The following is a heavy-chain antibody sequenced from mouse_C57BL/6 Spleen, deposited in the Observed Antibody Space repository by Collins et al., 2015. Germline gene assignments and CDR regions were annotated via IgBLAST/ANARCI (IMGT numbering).Heavy chain of an antibody. Sequence: EVKLLESGGNLVQPGGSLKLSCAASGFDFSRYWMSWVRQAPGKGLEWIGEINPDSSTINYTPSLKDKFIISRDNAKNTLYLQMSKVRSEDTALYYCARQGYYGSSTYWGQGTLVTVSA. CDR1: GFDFSRYW. CDR3: ARQGYYGSSTY. CDR2: INPDSSTI. V-gene: IGHV4-1*02. D-gene: IGHD1-2*01. J-gene: IGHJ3*01.